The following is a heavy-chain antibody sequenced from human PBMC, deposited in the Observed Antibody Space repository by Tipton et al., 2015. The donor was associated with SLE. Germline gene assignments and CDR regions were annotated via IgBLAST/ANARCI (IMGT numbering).Heavy chain of an antibody. D-gene: IGHD1-26*01. J-gene: IGHJ6*02. CDR2: INPRGGST. V-gene: IGHV1-46*01. CDR3: ARVAGSEWELLFFYGMDV. Sequence: QVQLVQSGPEVKKPGASVKVSCKASGYTFTNYYVHWVRQAPGQGLEWMGIINPRGGSTSYAQKFQGRVTMTRDTSTSMVYMELRSLRSEDTAVYYCARVAGSEWELLFFYGMDVWGRGTTVTVSS. CDR1: GYTFTNYY.